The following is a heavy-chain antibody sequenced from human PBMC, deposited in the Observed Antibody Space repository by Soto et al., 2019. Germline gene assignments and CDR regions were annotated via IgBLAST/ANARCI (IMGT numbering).Heavy chain of an antibody. CDR2: IIPILGIA. CDR1: GGTFSSYT. J-gene: IGHJ4*02. Sequence: QVQLVQSGAEVKKPGSSVKVSCKASGGTFSSYTISWVRQSPGQGLEWMGRIIPILGIANYAQKFQGRVTMTAHKYTSTAYMELSSLRSEDTAVYYCVIPDSSRRIDYWGQGTLVTVSS. V-gene: IGHV1-69*02. CDR3: VIPDSSRRIDY. D-gene: IGHD6-13*01.